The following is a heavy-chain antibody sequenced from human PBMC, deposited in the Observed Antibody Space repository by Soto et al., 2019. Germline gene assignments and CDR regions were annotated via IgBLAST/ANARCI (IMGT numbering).Heavy chain of an antibody. CDR1: GGTFSSYA. CDR3: ASSSPPVYNWFDP. J-gene: IGHJ5*02. Sequence: GASVKVSCRASGGTFSSYAISWVRQAPGQGLEWMGGIIPIFGTANYAQKFQGRVTITADESTSTAYMELSSLRSEDTAVYYCASSSPPVYNWFDPWGQGTLVTVS. CDR2: IIPIFGTA. V-gene: IGHV1-69*13.